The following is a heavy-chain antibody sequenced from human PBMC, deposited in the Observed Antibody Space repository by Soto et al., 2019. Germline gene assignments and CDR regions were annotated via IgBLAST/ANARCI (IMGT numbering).Heavy chain of an antibody. Sequence: SETLSLTCAVYGGSFSGYYWSWIRQPPGKGLEWIGEINHSGSTNYNPSLKSRVTISVDTSKNQFSLKLSSVTAADTAVYYCALLRRDIVVVPAARGLDPWGQGTMVTVYS. D-gene: IGHD2-2*01. J-gene: IGHJ5*02. CDR2: INHSGST. CDR3: ALLRRDIVVVPAARGLDP. CDR1: GGSFSGYY. V-gene: IGHV4-34*01.